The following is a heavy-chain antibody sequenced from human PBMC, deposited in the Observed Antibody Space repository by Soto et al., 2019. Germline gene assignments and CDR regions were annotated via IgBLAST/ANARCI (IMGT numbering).Heavy chain of an antibody. D-gene: IGHD3-16*01. V-gene: IGHV3-23*01. J-gene: IGHJ5*02. Sequence: GWSLRLSCASSVFMFIDYAMTWARQAPGKELEWVSGLLRPGRSTYYADSVKGRFTISGDTSANTVYLQMDSLRAEDTAVYYCAKDAIANDGIWLMDSWGQGTVVTVSS. CDR1: VFMFIDYA. CDR2: LLRPGRST. CDR3: AKDAIANDGIWLMDS.